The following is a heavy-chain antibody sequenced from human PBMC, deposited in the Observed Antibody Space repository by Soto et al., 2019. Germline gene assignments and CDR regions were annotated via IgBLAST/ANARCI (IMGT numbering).Heavy chain of an antibody. V-gene: IGHV3-33*01. CDR2: IWYDGSNK. Sequence: GGSLRLSCAASGFTFSSYGMHWVRQAPGKGLEWVAVIWYDGSNKYYADSVKGRFTISRDNSKNTLYLQMNSLRAEDTAVYYCARDLVADYCDYWGQGTLVTVSS. D-gene: IGHD2-21*01. CDR3: ARDLVADYCDY. CDR1: GFTFSSYG. J-gene: IGHJ4*02.